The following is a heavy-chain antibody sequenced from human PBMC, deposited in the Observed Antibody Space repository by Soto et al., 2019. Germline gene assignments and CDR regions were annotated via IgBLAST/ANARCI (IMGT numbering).Heavy chain of an antibody. V-gene: IGHV3-23*01. D-gene: IGHD6-19*01. J-gene: IGHJ4*02. CDR3: ANSPTTVAGTNYYFDY. CDR1: GFTFSTYA. Sequence: ESVGGLVQPGGSLRLSCAASGFTFSTYAMSWVRQAPGKGLEWVSGITSYGDTTYYADSVKGRFSISRDNSKNTLYLQMNGLRVEDTAVYYCANSPTTVAGTNYYFDYWGQGTLVTVSS. CDR2: ITSYGDTT.